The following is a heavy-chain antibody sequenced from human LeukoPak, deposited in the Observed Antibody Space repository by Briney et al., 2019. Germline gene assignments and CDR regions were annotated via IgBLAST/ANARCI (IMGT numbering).Heavy chain of an antibody. V-gene: IGHV1-2*02. D-gene: IGHD2-2*02. CDR2: INPNSGGT. CDR3: ASDWGLSQLEYCSNTNCYMGAFDI. J-gene: IGHJ3*02. CDR1: GYTFIGYY. Sequence: ASVKVSCKASGYTFIGYYMHWVRQAPGQGLEWMGWINPNSGGTNYAQKFQGRVTMTRDTSISTAYMELSRLRSDDTAVYYCASDWGLSQLEYCSNTNCYMGAFDIWGQGTMVTVSS.